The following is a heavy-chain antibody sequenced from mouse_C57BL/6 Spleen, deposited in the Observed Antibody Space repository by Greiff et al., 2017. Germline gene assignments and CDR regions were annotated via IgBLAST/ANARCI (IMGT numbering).Heavy chain of an antibody. CDR1: GYTFTSYT. J-gene: IGHJ4*01. CDR2: INPSSGYT. D-gene: IGHD1-1*01. CDR3: ARSYYGYAMYY. V-gene: IGHV1-4*01. Sequence: QVQLKESGAELASPGASVKLSCKASGYTFTSYTMHWVKQRPGPGLEWIGYINPSSGYTKYNQKFKDKATLTADKSSSTAYMQLSSLTSEDSAVYYCARSYYGYAMYYWGQGTSGTVSS.